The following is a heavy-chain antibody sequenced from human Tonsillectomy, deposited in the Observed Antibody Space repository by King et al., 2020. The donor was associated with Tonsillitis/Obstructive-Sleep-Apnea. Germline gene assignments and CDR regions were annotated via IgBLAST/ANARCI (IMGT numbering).Heavy chain of an antibody. D-gene: IGHD3-10*01. CDR3: ARDLLGAANNYYGSGSPDY. J-gene: IGHJ4*02. CDR2: INWNGGTT. CDR1: GFTFDDFG. V-gene: IGHV3-20*04. Sequence: VQLMESGGGVVRPGGSLRLSCAASGFTFDDFGMSWVRQAPGKGLEWLSGINWNGGTTGYADSVKGRFTISRDNAKNSLYLQMNSLRVEDTDFYYCARDLLGAANNYYGSGSPDYWGQRTLVTVSS.